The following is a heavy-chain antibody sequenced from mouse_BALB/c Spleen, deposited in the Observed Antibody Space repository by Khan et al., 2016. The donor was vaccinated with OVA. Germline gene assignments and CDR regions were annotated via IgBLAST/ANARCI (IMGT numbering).Heavy chain of an antibody. CDR3: ARHWVGVMDY. Sequence: EVELVESGGDLVKPGGSLKLSCTASGFTFSTYGMSWVRQTPDKRLEWVATISSGGTYTYYPDSVMGRFTISRANATNTLSLQINSLRAEDAAMYYCARHWVGVMDYWGQGTSVTVSS. V-gene: IGHV5-6*01. J-gene: IGHJ4*01. CDR2: ISSGGTYT. D-gene: IGHD1-1*01. CDR1: GFTFSTYG.